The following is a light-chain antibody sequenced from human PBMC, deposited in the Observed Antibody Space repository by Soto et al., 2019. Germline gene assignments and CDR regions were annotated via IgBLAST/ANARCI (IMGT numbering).Light chain of an antibody. CDR1: QSVTKY. Sequence: EVVLTQSPATLSLSPGERATLSCRASQSVTKYLAWYQQKPGQALRLLIYDVSKRATGIPDRFSGSGSGTDFTLTISRLEPEDFAVYYCQQYGSSPRTFGQGTKVEIK. CDR3: QQYGSSPRT. J-gene: IGKJ1*01. V-gene: IGKV3-20*01. CDR2: DVS.